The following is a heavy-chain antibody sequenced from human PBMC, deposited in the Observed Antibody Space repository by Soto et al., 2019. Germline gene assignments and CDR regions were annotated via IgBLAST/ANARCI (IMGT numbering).Heavy chain of an antibody. J-gene: IGHJ6*02. Sequence: PGGSLRLSCAASGFSFGRYAMRWVRQAPGKGLEWVASIPYDGGNRKYADSVKGRFTISRDNAKDMLYLHMSSLGPDDTSVYYCAREYLDYGQDVWGQGSSVTVYS. CDR1: GFSFGRYA. V-gene: IGHV3-30-3*01. CDR2: IPYDGGNR. CDR3: AREYLDYGQDV.